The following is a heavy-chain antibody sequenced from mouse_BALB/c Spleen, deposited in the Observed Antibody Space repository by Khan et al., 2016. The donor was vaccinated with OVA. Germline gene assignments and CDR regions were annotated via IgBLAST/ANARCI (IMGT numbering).Heavy chain of an antibody. V-gene: IGHV9-3-1*01. Sequence: QIQLVQSGPELKKPGETVEISCKASGYTFTNYGMNWVKQAPGKGLKWMGWIYTYTGEPTYADDFKGRFAFSLESSASTAFLQINNLTNDDTATYFCARGSSRAMDYWGQGTSVTVSS. CDR3: ARGSSRAMDY. CDR1: GYTFTNYG. CDR2: IYTYTGEP. J-gene: IGHJ4*01. D-gene: IGHD1-1*01.